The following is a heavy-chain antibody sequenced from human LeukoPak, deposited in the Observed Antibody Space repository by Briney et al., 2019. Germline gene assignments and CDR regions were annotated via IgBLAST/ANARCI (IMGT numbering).Heavy chain of an antibody. CDR3: ANGKTGIAVAGTVAY. Sequence: PGGSLTLSCTASGFTFDDYDMHWIRQAPGKGLEWVSGICWNSGSIGYAASVKGRLSTSRDTATHSLYLQMPRLRAADTALYYCANGKTGIAVAGTVAYCGQGTLVTVSS. J-gene: IGHJ4*02. CDR2: ICWNSGSI. D-gene: IGHD6-19*01. CDR1: GFTFDDYD. V-gene: IGHV3-9*01.